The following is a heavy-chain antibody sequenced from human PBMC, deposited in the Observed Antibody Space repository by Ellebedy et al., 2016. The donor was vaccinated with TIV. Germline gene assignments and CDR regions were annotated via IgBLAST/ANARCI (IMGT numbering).Heavy chain of an antibody. CDR1: GYTFTSYY. Sequence: ASVKVSCKASGYTFTSYYMHWVRQAPGQGLEWMGIINPSGGSTSYAQKFQGRVTMTRDTSTSTVYMELSSLRSEDTAVYYCARYLYVRHYYYYGMDVWGQGTTVTVSS. CDR3: ARYLYVRHYYYYGMDV. CDR2: INPSGGST. D-gene: IGHD5/OR15-5a*01. V-gene: IGHV1-46*01. J-gene: IGHJ6*02.